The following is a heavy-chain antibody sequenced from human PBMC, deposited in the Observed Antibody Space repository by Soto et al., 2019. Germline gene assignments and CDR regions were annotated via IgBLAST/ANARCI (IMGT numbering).Heavy chain of an antibody. J-gene: IGHJ4*02. V-gene: IGHV1-2*02. CDR2: MNPNTGGA. Sequence: ASVKVSCKTSGYTFADFYIHWFRQSPGQGFEWMGWMNPNTGGAVYAQKFLGRVAMTRDTSISTAYMELSRLSSNDTAVYFCATSTYEDFWSGSFWGQGTLVSVSS. CDR3: ATSTYEDFWSGSF. CDR1: GYTFADFY. D-gene: IGHD3-3*01.